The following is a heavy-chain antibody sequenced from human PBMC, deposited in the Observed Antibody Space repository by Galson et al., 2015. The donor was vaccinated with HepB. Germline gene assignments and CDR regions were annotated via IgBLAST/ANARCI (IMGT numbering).Heavy chain of an antibody. CDR3: AKEGYYGSGSLWVGYFDY. J-gene: IGHJ4*02. V-gene: IGHV3-9*01. D-gene: IGHD3-10*01. CDR2: ISWNSGSI. Sequence: SLRLSCAASGFTFDDYAMHWVRQAPGKGLEWVSGISWNSGSIGYADSVKGRFTISRDNAKNSLYLQVNSLRAEDTALYYCAKEGYYGSGSLWVGYFDYWGQGTLVTVSS. CDR1: GFTFDDYA.